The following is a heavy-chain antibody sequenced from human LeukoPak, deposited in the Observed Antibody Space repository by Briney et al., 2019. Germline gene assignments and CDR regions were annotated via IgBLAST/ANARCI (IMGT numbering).Heavy chain of an antibody. CDR2: ISSSSSYI. V-gene: IGHV3-21*01. Sequence: GGSLRLSCAASGFTFSSYSMNWVRQAPGKGLEWVSSISSSSSYIYYADSVKGRFTISRDNAKNSLYLQMNSLRAEDTAVYYCARRNWESNYYMNVWGKGTTVTISS. CDR3: ARRNWESNYYMNV. D-gene: IGHD7-27*01. CDR1: GFTFSSYS. J-gene: IGHJ6*03.